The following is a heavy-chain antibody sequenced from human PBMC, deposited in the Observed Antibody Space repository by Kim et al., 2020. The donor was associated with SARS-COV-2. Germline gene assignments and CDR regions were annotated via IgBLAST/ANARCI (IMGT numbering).Heavy chain of an antibody. D-gene: IGHD3-22*01. Sequence: GESLKISCKGSGYSFTSYWIGWVRQMPGKGLEWMGIIYPGDSDTRYSPSFQGQVTISADKSISTAYLQWSSLKASDTAMYYCARSSSVYYYDSSGYYWSKFDPWGQGTLVTVSS. CDR3: ARSSSVYYYDSSGYYWSKFDP. CDR1: GYSFTSYW. CDR2: IYPGDSDT. V-gene: IGHV5-51*01. J-gene: IGHJ5*02.